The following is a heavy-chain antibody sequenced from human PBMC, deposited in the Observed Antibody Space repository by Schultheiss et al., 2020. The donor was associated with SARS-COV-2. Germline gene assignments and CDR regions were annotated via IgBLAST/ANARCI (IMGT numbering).Heavy chain of an antibody. Sequence: ASVKVSCKASGGTFSSYAINWVRQATGQGLEWMGWMNPSTGNTSYAQKLQGRVTMTRDTSTSTVHMALSSLTSEDTAVYYCARDPPRYDFWSVDYVPLSTFDYYGMDVWGQGTTVTVSS. CDR1: GGTFSSYA. CDR3: ARDPPRYDFWSVDYVPLSTFDYYGMDV. CDR2: MNPSTGNT. V-gene: IGHV1-8*02. D-gene: IGHD3-3*01. J-gene: IGHJ6*02.